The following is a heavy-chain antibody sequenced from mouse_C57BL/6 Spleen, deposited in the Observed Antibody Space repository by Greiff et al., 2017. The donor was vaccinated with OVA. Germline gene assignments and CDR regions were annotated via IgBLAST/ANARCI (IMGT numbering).Heavy chain of an antibody. CDR2: IRNKANNHAT. CDR3: TRGVPLSYYFDY. V-gene: IGHV6-6*01. CDR1: GFTFSDAW. J-gene: IGHJ2*01. Sequence: DVKLVESGGGLVQPGGSMKLSCAASGFTFSDAWMDWVRQSPEKGLEWVAEIRNKANNHATYYAESVKGRFTISSDDSKSSVYLQMSSLRAEDTGIYYCTRGVPLSYYFDYWGQGTTLTVSS.